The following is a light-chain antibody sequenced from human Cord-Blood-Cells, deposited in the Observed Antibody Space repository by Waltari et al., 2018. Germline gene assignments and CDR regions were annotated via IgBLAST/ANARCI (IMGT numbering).Light chain of an antibody. CDR1: QSISSW. V-gene: IGKV1-5*03. CDR3: QQYNSYSPT. Sequence: DIQMTQSPSTLSAPVGDRGTITCRASQSISSWLAWYQQKPGKAPKPLIYKASSLESGVPSRFSGSGSGTEFTLTISSLQPDDFATYYCQQYNSYSPTFGQGTKVEIK. CDR2: KAS. J-gene: IGKJ1*01.